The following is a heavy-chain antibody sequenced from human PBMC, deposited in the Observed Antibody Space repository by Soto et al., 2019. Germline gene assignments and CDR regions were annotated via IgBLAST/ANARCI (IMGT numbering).Heavy chain of an antibody. CDR3: ARDPHCNSANCNAGDF. Sequence: EVQLVESGGGLVQPGGSLRLSCAASEFTFSSSWMTWVRQAPGKGLEWVATIKPDSRDRYYVDSVKGRFTISIDNAKNPLYLHMNSLRAEDTAVYYCARDPHCNSANCNAGDFWGQGTQVTVSS. J-gene: IGHJ4*02. CDR2: IKPDSRDR. V-gene: IGHV3-7*03. CDR1: EFTFSSSW. D-gene: IGHD2-2*01.